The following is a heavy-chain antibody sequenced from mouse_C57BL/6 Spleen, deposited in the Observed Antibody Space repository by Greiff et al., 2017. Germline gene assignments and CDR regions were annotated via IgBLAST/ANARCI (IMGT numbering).Heavy chain of an antibody. Sequence: VQLKESGPELVKPGASVKISCKASGYSFTDYNMNWVKQSNGKSLEWIGVINPNYGTTSYNQKFKGKATLTVDQSASTAYMQLNSLTSEDSAVYYCARGWNHDRDGFAYWGQGTLVTVSA. CDR1: GYSFTDYN. CDR2: INPNYGTT. J-gene: IGHJ3*01. CDR3: ARGWNHDRDGFAY. V-gene: IGHV1-39*01. D-gene: IGHD1-1*02.